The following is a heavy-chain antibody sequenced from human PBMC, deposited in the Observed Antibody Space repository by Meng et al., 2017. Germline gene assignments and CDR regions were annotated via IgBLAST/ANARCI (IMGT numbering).Heavy chain of an antibody. J-gene: IGHJ4*02. V-gene: IGHV4-34*01. D-gene: IGHD4-17*01. CDR1: GGSFSGYY. Sequence: QWQLRQGGAGLLKPSETLFLTCAVYGGSFSGYYWSWIRQPPGKGLEWIGEINHSGSTNYNPSPKSRVTMSLDTSKNQFSLRLSSVTAADTAVYYCARSHSVTIVAFDYWGQGTLVTVSS. CDR2: INHSGST. CDR3: ARSHSVTIVAFDY.